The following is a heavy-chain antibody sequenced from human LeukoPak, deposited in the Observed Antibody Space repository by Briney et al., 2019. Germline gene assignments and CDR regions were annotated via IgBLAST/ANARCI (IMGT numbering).Heavy chain of an antibody. Sequence: GASVKVSCKASGYTFTGYYMHWVRQAPGQGLEWMGRINPNSGGTNYAQKFQGRVTMTRDTSISTAYMELSRLRSDDTAVYYCARLPYYYGSSGDFDYWGQGTLVTVSS. CDR1: GYTFTGYY. CDR2: INPNSGGT. V-gene: IGHV1-2*06. CDR3: ARLPYYYGSSGDFDY. D-gene: IGHD3-22*01. J-gene: IGHJ4*02.